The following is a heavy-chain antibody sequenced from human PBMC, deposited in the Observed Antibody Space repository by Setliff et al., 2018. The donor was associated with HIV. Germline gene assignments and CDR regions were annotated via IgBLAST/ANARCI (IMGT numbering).Heavy chain of an antibody. CDR2: SRNKANRYTT. D-gene: IGHD6-13*01. V-gene: IGHV3-72*01. CDR3: ARATKTPYSSSWSIPGAFDI. Sequence: LRLSCAASGFTFSDHYMDWVRQAPGKGLEWVGRSRNKANRYTTEYAASVKGRFTISRDDSWNALYLQMNSLKTEDTAVYYCARATKTPYSSSWSIPGAFDIWGQGTMVTVSS. J-gene: IGHJ3*02. CDR1: GFTFSDHY.